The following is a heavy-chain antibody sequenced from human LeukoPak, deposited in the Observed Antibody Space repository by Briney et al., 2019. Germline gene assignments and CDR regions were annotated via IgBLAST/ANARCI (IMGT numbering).Heavy chain of an antibody. CDR1: GFTFSSYE. CDR2: ISSSGSTI. CDR3: ARFIAAPYYFDY. V-gene: IGHV3-48*03. D-gene: IGHD6-13*01. Sequence: GGSLRLSCAASGFTFSSYEMNWVRQAPGKGLEWVSYISSSGSTIYYADSVKGRFTISRDNAKNSLYLQMNSLRAEDTAVYYCARFIAAPYYFDYWGQGTLVTVSS. J-gene: IGHJ4*02.